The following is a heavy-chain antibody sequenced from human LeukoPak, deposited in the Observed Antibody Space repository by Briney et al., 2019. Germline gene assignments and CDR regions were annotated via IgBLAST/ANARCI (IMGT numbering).Heavy chain of an antibody. V-gene: IGHV1-69*13. Sequence: SVTVSCKASGGTFSSYAISWVRQAPGQGLEWMGGIIPIFGTANYAQKFQGRVTITADESTSTAYMELSSLRSEDTAVYYCARDFSSWYERPHTGFDYWGQGTLVTVSS. D-gene: IGHD6-13*01. CDR3: ARDFSSWYERPHTGFDY. CDR1: GGTFSSYA. CDR2: IIPIFGTA. J-gene: IGHJ4*02.